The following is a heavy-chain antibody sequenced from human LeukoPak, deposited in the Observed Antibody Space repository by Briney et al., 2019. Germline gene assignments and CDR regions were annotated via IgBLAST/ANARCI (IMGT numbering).Heavy chain of an antibody. CDR1: GGSISSYY. J-gene: IGHJ4*02. Sequence: SETLSLTCTVSGGSISSYYWSWIRQPPGKGLEWIGYIYYRGSTNYNPSLKSRVTISVDTSKNQFSLRLSSVTAADTAVYYCARARRGSYSLFDYWGQGTLVTVSS. CDR2: IYYRGST. D-gene: IGHD3-16*01. V-gene: IGHV4-59*01. CDR3: ARARRGSYSLFDY.